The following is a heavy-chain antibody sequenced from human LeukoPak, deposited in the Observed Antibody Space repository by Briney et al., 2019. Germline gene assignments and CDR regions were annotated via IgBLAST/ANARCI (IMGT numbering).Heavy chain of an antibody. V-gene: IGHV3-21*01. D-gene: IGHD3-22*01. Sequence: GGSLRLSCAASGFTFSSYSMNWVRQAPGKGLEWVSSISSSSSNIYYADSVKGRFTISRDNAKNSLYLQMNSLRVEDTAVYYCARHGRDYDSSLNLQGGYYYYMDVWGKGTTVTVSS. CDR2: ISSSSSNI. CDR1: GFTFSSYS. CDR3: ARHGRDYDSSLNLQGGYYYYMDV. J-gene: IGHJ6*03.